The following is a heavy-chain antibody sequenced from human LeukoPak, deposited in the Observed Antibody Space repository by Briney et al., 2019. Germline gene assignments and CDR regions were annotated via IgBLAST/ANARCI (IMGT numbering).Heavy chain of an antibody. Sequence: GGSLRLSCAASGFTFSSYSMNWVRQAPGKGLEWVSSISSSSSYIYYADSVKGRFTISRDNAKNSLYLQMNSLRAEDTAVYYCARDAGWFGEFYPFDPWGQGTLVTVSS. CDR2: ISSSSSYI. D-gene: IGHD3-10*01. J-gene: IGHJ5*02. CDR1: GFTFSSYS. V-gene: IGHV3-21*01. CDR3: ARDAGWFGEFYPFDP.